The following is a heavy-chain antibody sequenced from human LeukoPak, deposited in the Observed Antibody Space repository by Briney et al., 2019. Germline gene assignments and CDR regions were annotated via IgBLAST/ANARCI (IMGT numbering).Heavy chain of an antibody. CDR3: ARHNYGDYVYAFDI. J-gene: IGHJ3*02. V-gene: IGHV3-33*01. Sequence: VRSLRLSCAASGFTFSSYGMHWVRQAPGKGLEWVAVIWYDGSNKYYADSVKGRFTISRDNSKNTLYLQMNSLRAEDTAVYYCARHNYGDYVYAFDIWGQGTMVTVSS. D-gene: IGHD4-17*01. CDR2: IWYDGSNK. CDR1: GFTFSSYG.